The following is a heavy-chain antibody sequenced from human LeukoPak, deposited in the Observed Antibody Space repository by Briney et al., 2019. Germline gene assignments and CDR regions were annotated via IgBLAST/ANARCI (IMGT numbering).Heavy chain of an antibody. CDR3: ARGRR. V-gene: IGHV3-7*01. CDR1: GFTFSSYW. CDR2: IKQDGSEK. J-gene: IGHJ4*02. Sequence: GGSLRLSCAGSGFTFSSYWMSWVRQAPGKGLEWVANIKQDGSEKYYVDSVKGRFTISRDNAKNSLYLQTNSLRAEDTAVYYCARGRRWGQGTLVTVSS.